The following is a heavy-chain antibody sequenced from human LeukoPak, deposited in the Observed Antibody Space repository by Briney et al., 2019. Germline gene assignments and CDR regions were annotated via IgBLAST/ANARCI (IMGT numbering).Heavy chain of an antibody. D-gene: IGHD5-18*01. V-gene: IGHV3-48*01. CDR2: ISSSSLSI. Sequence: PGGSLRLSCAASGFTFSDFGMTWVRQAPGKGLEWVSYISSSSLSIYYADSAKGRFTISRDNARNSLYLQMNSLRAEDTAMYYCARDATPTQLWFRGSFDYWGRGALVTVAS. J-gene: IGHJ4*02. CDR3: ARDATPTQLWFRGSFDY. CDR1: GFTFSDFG.